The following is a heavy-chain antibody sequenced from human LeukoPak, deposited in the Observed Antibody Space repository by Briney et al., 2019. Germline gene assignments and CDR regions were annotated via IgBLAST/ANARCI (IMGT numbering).Heavy chain of an antibody. CDR3: AKDVRVGGGGMDV. V-gene: IGHV3-23*01. Sequence: GGSLRLSCAASGFTFNNYAMNWVRRAPGKGLEWVSLISSSGANGYYADSVKGRFTISRDNSKNTVSLQMNSLRGEDTAVYYCAKDVRVGGGGMDVWGQGTPVTVSS. CDR2: ISSSGANG. D-gene: IGHD1-26*01. J-gene: IGHJ6*02. CDR1: GFTFNNYA.